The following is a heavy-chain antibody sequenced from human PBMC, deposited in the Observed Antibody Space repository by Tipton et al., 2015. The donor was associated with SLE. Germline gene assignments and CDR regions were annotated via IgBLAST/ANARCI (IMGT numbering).Heavy chain of an antibody. V-gene: IGHV4-38-2*01. CDR2: IYHSGST. Sequence: TLSLTCAVSGYSISSGYYWGWIRQPPGKGLEWIGSIYHSGSTYYNPSLKSRVTISVDTSKNQFSLKLSSVTAADTAVYYCATTFDSQYCSGGSCYKEGDYGGQGTLVTVSS. CDR3: ATTFDSQYCSGGSCYKEGDY. D-gene: IGHD2-15*01. J-gene: IGHJ4*02. CDR1: GYSISSGYY.